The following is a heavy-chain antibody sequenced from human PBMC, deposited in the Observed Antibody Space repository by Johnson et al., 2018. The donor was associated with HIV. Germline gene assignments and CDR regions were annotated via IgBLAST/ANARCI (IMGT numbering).Heavy chain of an antibody. V-gene: IGHV3-23*01. CDR2: ISPSGSST. Sequence: VQLLESGGGLVQPGGSLRLSCAASGFTFSNYAMSWVRQAPGKGLEWVSGISPSGSSTYYADSVKGRFTISRDDAKNSLYLQMNSLRAEDTAVYYCAKDKAVASLGNAFDVWGQGAMVTVSS. D-gene: IGHD6-19*01. J-gene: IGHJ3*01. CDR3: AKDKAVASLGNAFDV. CDR1: GFTFSNYA.